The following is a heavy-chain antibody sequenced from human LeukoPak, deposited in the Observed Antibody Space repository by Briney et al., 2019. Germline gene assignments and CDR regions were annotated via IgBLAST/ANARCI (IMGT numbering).Heavy chain of an antibody. CDR2: VDPEDGET. Sequence: ASVKISCKVSGYTFTDYYMHWVQQAPGKGLEWMGLVDPEDGETIYAEKFQGRVTITADTSTDTAYMELGSLRSEDTAVYYCATSSQKDYYDSSGYSSYYMDVWGKGTTVTVSS. CDR1: GYTFTDYY. V-gene: IGHV1-69-2*01. CDR3: ATSSQKDYYDSSGYSSYYMDV. D-gene: IGHD3-22*01. J-gene: IGHJ6*03.